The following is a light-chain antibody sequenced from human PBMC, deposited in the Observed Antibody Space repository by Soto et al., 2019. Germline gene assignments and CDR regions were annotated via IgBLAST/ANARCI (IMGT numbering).Light chain of an antibody. J-gene: IGKJ1*01. CDR1: QSISSW. CDR2: DAS. Sequence: DIQMTQSPSTLSASVGARVPITCRARQSISSWLAWYQQKPGKAPKLLIYDASSLESGVPSRFSGSGSGTEFTLTISSLQPDDFATYYCQQYNSYWTFGQGTKVDI. CDR3: QQYNSYWT. V-gene: IGKV1-5*01.